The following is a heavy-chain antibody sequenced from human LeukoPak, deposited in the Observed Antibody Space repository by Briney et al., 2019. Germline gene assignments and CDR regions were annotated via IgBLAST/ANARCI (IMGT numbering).Heavy chain of an antibody. D-gene: IGHD3-22*01. CDR1: GFTFSSYW. V-gene: IGHV3-74*01. J-gene: IGHJ4*02. CDR3: ARDFYDSGGYLPDV. Sequence: GGSLRLSCAASGFTFSSYWMHWVRQGPGKGLVWVSRINTDGDSTRNADSVKGRFTISRDNAKNTLYLQMNSLRAEDTAIYYCARDFYDSGGYLPDVWGQGTLVTVSS. CDR2: INTDGDST.